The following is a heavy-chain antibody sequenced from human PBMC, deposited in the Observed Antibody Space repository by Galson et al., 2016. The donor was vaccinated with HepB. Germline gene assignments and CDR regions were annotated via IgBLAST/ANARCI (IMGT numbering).Heavy chain of an antibody. Sequence: SLRLSCAASGFTVSTNYMSWVRQAPGKGLEWVSVIYSGGSAFYADSMKGRVTISKDNSKNTVYLQMSRLRADDTAVYYCARGPRGQAPGLGSIYYFGMDVWGQGTTVTVSS. D-gene: IGHD6-13*01. CDR1: GFTVSTNY. CDR2: IYSGGSA. CDR3: ARGPRGQAPGLGSIYYFGMDV. J-gene: IGHJ6*02. V-gene: IGHV3-53*01.